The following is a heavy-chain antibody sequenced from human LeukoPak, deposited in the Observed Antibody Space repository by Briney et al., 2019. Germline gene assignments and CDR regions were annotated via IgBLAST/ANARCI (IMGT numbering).Heavy chain of an antibody. CDR3: ARLEGQYSSSWYALGAFDI. CDR1: GGSISSSSYY. D-gene: IGHD6-13*01. J-gene: IGHJ3*02. Sequence: NPSETLSLTCTVSGGSISSSSYYWGWIRQPPGKGLEWIGSIYYSGSTYYNPSLKSRVAISVDTSKNQFSLKLSSVTAADTAVYYCARLEGQYSSSWYALGAFDIWGQGTMVTVSS. V-gene: IGHV4-39*01. CDR2: IYYSGST.